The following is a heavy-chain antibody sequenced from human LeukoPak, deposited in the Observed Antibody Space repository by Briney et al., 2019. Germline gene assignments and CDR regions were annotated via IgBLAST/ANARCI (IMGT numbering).Heavy chain of an antibody. CDR3: AGGSGYDPTLDDY. J-gene: IGHJ4*02. CDR1: GYTFTGYY. D-gene: IGHD5-12*01. V-gene: IGHV1-2*02. Sequence: ASVKVSCKASGYTFTGYYIHWVRQAPGQGLEWMGWINPNSGGTNYAQKFQGRVTMTRDTSISTAYMELSRLRSDDTAVYYCAGGSGYDPTLDDYWGQGTLATVSS. CDR2: INPNSGGT.